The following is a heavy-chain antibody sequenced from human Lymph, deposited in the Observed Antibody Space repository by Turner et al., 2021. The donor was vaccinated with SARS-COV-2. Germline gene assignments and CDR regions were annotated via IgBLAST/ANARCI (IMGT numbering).Heavy chain of an antibody. CDR3: ARGSAGGDV. V-gene: IGHV3-33*01. Sequence: QLQLVETGGGVVQPGRSLRLYCAASGFTFSCYGMHWVRQAPGKGLEWVAFICYDGSNKYYADSVKGRFTISRDNSKNTLYLQMNSMGAEDTAVYYCARGSAGGDVWGQGTTVTVSS. D-gene: IGHD6-13*01. J-gene: IGHJ6*02. CDR2: ICYDGSNK. CDR1: GFTFSCYG.